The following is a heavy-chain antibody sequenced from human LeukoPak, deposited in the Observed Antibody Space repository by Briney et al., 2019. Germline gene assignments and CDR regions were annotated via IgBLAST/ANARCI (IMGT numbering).Heavy chain of an antibody. V-gene: IGHV1-18*01. Sequence: ASVKVSCKASGYTFTSYGISWVRQAPGQGREGMGWISAYNGNTNYAQKLQGRVTMTTDTSTSTAYMELRSLRSDDTAVYYCARVEMATNYFDYWGQGTLVTVSS. CDR1: GYTFTSYG. CDR3: ARVEMATNYFDY. J-gene: IGHJ4*02. CDR2: ISAYNGNT. D-gene: IGHD5-24*01.